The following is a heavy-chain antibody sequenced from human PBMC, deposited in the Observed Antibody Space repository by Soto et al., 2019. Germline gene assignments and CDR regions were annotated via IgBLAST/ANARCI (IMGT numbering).Heavy chain of an antibody. CDR3: ARDDPSRDGYKYLRGMDV. CDR2: IYYSGST. D-gene: IGHD5-12*01. CDR1: VGSISSGGYY. Sequence: QVQLQEAGPGLVKPSQTLSLTCTVSVGSISSGGYYWSWIRQHPGKDLEWIGYIYYSGSTYYNPSLKSRVTISVDTSKNQFSLKLSSVTAADTAVYYCARDDPSRDGYKYLRGMDVWGQGPTVTVSS. V-gene: IGHV4-31*03. J-gene: IGHJ6*02.